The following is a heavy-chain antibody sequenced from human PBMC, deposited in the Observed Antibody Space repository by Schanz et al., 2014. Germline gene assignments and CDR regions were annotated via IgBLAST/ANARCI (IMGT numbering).Heavy chain of an antibody. CDR3: ARDFHGYGPHLDY. V-gene: IGHV3-48*01. J-gene: IGHJ4*02. CDR1: EFTFSTDA. CDR2: ISGSSRTI. Sequence: EVQLVESGGGLVQPGGSLRLSCAASEFTFSTDAMSWVRQAPGKGPEWVSYISGSSRTIYYADSVKGRFTVSRDNSKNTLYLQLNSLRAEDTAVYYCARDFHGYGPHLDYWGQGTLVTVSS. D-gene: IGHD5-12*01.